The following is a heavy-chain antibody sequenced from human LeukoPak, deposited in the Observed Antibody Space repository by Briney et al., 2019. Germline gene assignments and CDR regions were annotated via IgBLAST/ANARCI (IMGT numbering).Heavy chain of an antibody. Sequence: SGGSLRLSCAASGFTFSSYGMHWVRQAPGKGLEWVAFIRYDGSNKYYADSVKGRFTISRDNSKNTLYLQMNSLRAEDTAVYYCAKNGVGAEYYFDYWGQGTLATVSS. D-gene: IGHD1-26*01. V-gene: IGHV3-30*02. J-gene: IGHJ4*02. CDR2: IRYDGSNK. CDR1: GFTFSSYG. CDR3: AKNGVGAEYYFDY.